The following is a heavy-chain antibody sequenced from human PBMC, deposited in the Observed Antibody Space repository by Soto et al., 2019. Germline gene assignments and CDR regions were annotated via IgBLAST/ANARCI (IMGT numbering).Heavy chain of an antibody. D-gene: IGHD1-26*01. J-gene: IGHJ4*02. CDR1: GFTFSSYA. CDR2: ISGSGGST. V-gene: IGHV3-23*01. Sequence: EVQLLESGGGLVQPGGSLRLSCAASGFTFSSYAMRWVRQAPVKGLEWVSAISGSGGSTYYADSVKGRFTISRDNSKNTLYLHMNSLRAGDTAVYYCARRGSGSYYDYWGQGTLVTVSS. CDR3: ARRGSGSYYDY.